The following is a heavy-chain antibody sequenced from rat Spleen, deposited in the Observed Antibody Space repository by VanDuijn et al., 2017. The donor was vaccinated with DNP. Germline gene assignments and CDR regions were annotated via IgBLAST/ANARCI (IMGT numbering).Heavy chain of an antibody. V-gene: IGHV2-63*01. CDR3: ARVPSTYYVMDA. Sequence: QVQLKESGPGLVQPSQTLSLTCTVSGFSLTSYNVHWVRQPPGKGLEWMGRMRYNGDTSYNSALKSRLSISRDTSKSQVFLKMNSLQTEDTATYYCARVPSTYYVMDAWGQGASVTVSS. CDR1: GFSLTSYN. CDR2: MRYNGDT. D-gene: IGHD3-8*01. J-gene: IGHJ4*01.